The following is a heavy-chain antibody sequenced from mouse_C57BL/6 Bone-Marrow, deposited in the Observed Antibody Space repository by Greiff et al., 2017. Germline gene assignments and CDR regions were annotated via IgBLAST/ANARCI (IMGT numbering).Heavy chain of an antibody. D-gene: IGHD2-4*01. CDR3: ARSKGGLRRGFAD. J-gene: IGHJ3*01. V-gene: IGHV1-55*01. CDR2: IYPGSGST. Sequence: VQLQQPGAELVKPGASVKMSCKSSGYTFTSYWITWVKQRPGQGLEWIGDIYPGSGSTNYNEKFKSKATLTVDTSSSTAYMQLSSLTSEDSAVYYCARSKGGLRRGFADWGQGTLVTVSA. CDR1: GYTFTSYW.